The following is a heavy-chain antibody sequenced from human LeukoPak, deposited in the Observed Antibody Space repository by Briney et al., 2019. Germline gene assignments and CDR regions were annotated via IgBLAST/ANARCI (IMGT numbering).Heavy chain of an antibody. CDR1: GFTFSSYW. CDR2: IKEDGGES. Sequence: PGGSLRLSCAASGFTFSSYWMTWVRQAPGKGLQWVANIKEDGGESYYVDSVKGRFTISRDNAENSLYLQMNSLRAEDTAVYYCARDKARDDILTGSLFDNWGQGTLVTVSS. D-gene: IGHD3-9*01. J-gene: IGHJ4*02. V-gene: IGHV3-7*01. CDR3: ARDKARDDILTGSLFDN.